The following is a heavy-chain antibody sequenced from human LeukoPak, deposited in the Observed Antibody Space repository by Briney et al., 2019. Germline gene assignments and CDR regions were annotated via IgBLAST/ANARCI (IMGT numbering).Heavy chain of an antibody. CDR1: GFTFSSYW. CDR3: ARDQSTRLRGRFDP. D-gene: IGHD2/OR15-2a*01. CDR2: IKQDGSEK. Sequence: GGSLRLSCAASGFTFSSYWMSWVRQAPGKGLEWVANIKQDGSEKYYVDSVKGRFTISRDNAKNSLYLQMNSLRAEDTAVYYCARDQSTRLRGRFDPWGQGTLVTVSS. V-gene: IGHV3-7*01. J-gene: IGHJ5*02.